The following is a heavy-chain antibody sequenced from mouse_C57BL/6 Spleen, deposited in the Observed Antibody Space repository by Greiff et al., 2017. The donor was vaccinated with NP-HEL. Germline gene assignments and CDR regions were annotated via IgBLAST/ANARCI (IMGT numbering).Heavy chain of an antibody. J-gene: IGHJ2*01. Sequence: QVQLQQSGAELVKPGASVKMSCKASGYTFTSYWITWVKQRPGQGLEWIGDIYPGSGSTNYNEKFKSKATLTVDTSSSTAYMQLSSLTSEDSAVYYCARDGNYVVTFDYWGQGTTLTVSS. V-gene: IGHV1-55*01. CDR2: IYPGSGST. D-gene: IGHD2-1*01. CDR3: ARDGNYVVTFDY. CDR1: GYTFTSYW.